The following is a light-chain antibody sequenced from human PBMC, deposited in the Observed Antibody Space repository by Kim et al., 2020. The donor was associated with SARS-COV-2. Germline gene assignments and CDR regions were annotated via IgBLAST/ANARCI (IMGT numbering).Light chain of an antibody. Sequence: QSALTQPRSVSGSPGQSVIISCTGSSSDIGAYNYISWYQQHAGEVPKLMIFDVNKRPSGVPDRFSGSESGNTASLTISGLQAEDEADYYCCSYAGRYTYVFGTGTKVTVL. CDR2: DVN. V-gene: IGLV2-11*01. CDR1: SSDIGAYNY. J-gene: IGLJ1*01. CDR3: CSYAGRYTYV.